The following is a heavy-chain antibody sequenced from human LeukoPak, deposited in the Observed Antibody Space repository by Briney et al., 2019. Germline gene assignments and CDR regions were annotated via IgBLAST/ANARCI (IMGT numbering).Heavy chain of an antibody. D-gene: IGHD3-10*02. CDR1: GFSLSTSGMC. V-gene: IGHV2-70*11. CDR3: ARMIERITMIGTLNRGFDY. Sequence: ESGPTLVKPTQTLTLTCTFSGFSLSTSGMCVSWIRQPPGKALEWLARIDWDDDKYYSTSLKTRLTISKDTSKNQVVLTMTNMDPVDTATYYCARMIERITMIGTLNRGFDYWGQGTLVTVSS. CDR2: IDWDDDK. J-gene: IGHJ4*02.